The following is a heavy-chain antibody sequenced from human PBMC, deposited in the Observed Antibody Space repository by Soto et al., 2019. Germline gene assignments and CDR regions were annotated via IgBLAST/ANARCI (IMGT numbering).Heavy chain of an antibody. CDR2: INPKSGGT. CDR1: GYSFTDYH. D-gene: IGHD2-8*01. V-gene: IGHV1-2*04. J-gene: IGHJ6*02. CDR3: ARGDSTDCANGVCSFFYNHDMDV. Sequence: ASVKVSCKASGYSFTDYHIHWVRQAPGQGLEWLGRINPKSGGTSTAQKFQGWVTMTTDTSISTASMELTRLTSDDTAIYYCARGDSTDCANGVCSFFYNHDMDVWGQGTSVTVSS.